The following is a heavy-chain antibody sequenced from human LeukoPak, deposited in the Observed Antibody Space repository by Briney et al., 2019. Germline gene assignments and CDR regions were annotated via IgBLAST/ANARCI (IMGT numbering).Heavy chain of an antibody. CDR1: GYTFTSYG. Sequence: GASVKVSCKASGYTFTSYGISWVRQAPGQGLEWMGWISAYNGNTNYAQKLQGRVTMTTDTSTSTAYMELRSLRSDDTAVYYCARDDGRRSAGYYYGMDVWGKGTTVTVSS. J-gene: IGHJ6*04. CDR3: ARDDGRRSAGYYYGMDV. CDR2: ISAYNGNT. V-gene: IGHV1-18*04. D-gene: IGHD2-15*01.